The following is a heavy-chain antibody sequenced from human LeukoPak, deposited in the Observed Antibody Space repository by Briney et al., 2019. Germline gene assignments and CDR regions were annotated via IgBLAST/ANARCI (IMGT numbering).Heavy chain of an antibody. CDR3: ASWDYGGNFNY. J-gene: IGHJ4*02. D-gene: IGHD4-23*01. CDR2: IYTSGST. V-gene: IGHV4-61*02. CDR1: GGSISSGSYY. Sequence: SQTLSLTCTVSGGSISSGSYYWSWIRQPAGKGLEWSGRIYTSGSTNYNPSLKSRVTISVDTSKNQFSLKLSSVTAADTAVYYCASWDYGGNFNYWGQGTLVTVSS.